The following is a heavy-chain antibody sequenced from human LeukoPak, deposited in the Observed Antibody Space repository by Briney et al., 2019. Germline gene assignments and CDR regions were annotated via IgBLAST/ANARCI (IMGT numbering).Heavy chain of an antibody. CDR2: IYYSGST. J-gene: IGHJ6*03. V-gene: IGHV4-39*07. CDR1: GGSISSSSYY. Sequence: PSETLSLTCTVSGGSISSSSYYWGWIRQPPGKGLEWIGSIYYSGSTNYNPSLKSRVTISVDKSKNQFSLKLSSVTAADTAVYYCARDSDGSSGPGGLVYYYMDVWGKGTTVTVSS. D-gene: IGHD6-13*01. CDR3: ARDSDGSSGPGGLVYYYMDV.